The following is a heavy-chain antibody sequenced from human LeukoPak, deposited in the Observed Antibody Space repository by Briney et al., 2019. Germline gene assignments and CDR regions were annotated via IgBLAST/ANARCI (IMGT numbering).Heavy chain of an antibody. CDR3: AKAGDIVVVPADLSEDYFDY. D-gene: IGHD2-2*01. CDR2: IGIDSGNT. CDR1: GFTFSDYS. J-gene: IGHJ4*02. Sequence: GGSLRLSCAASGFTFSDYSMNWVRQAPGKGLEWISYIGIDSGNTNYADSVKGRFTISGDKAKNSLYLQMNSLRAEDTAVYYCAKAGDIVVVPADLSEDYFDYWGQGTLVTVSS. V-gene: IGHV3-48*01.